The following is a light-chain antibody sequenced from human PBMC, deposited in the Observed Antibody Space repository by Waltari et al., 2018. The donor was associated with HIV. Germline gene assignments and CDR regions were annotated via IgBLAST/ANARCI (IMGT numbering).Light chain of an antibody. CDR3: QQYGASPRT. CDR1: QSVSANF. Sequence: ELTQSPGILSLSPGERATLSCRASQSVSANFLAWFQQKSGQAPRLLIYDASRRAAGIPDRFSGSGSGTDFNLTISRLEPEDFAVYHCQQYGASPRTFGQGTKVEIK. J-gene: IGKJ1*01. CDR2: DAS. V-gene: IGKV3-20*01.